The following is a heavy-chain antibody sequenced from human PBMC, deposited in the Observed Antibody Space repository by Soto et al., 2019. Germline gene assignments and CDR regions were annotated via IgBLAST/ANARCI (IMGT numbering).Heavy chain of an antibody. CDR3: ARDKDRQGLGGNYYYGIDV. V-gene: IGHV1-69*12. J-gene: IGHJ6*02. CDR2: IIPMLTTP. Sequence: QVQLVQSGAEVKKPGSSVTVSCKASGGTFGNSAITWVRQAPGQGLEWMGGIIPMLTTPDYAQKFQGRIRTTADQGTNTAYMEGASLRSEQPAVYYCARDKDRQGLGGNYYYGIDVWGPGTTVTVSS. CDR1: GGTFGNSA. D-gene: IGHD2-15*01.